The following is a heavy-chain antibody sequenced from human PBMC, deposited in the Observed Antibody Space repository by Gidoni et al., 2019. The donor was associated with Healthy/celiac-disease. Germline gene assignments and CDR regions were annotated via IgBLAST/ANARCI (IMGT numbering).Heavy chain of an antibody. D-gene: IGHD1-26*01. J-gene: IGHJ4*02. CDR2: IIPILGIA. CDR1: GGTFSSYA. Sequence: QVQLVQSGAEVKKPGSSAKVSCKASGGTFSSYAISLVRQAPGPGLEWMGRIIPILGIANYAQKFQSRVTITADKSTSTDYMELSTLRSEDTAVYYCARDLVGATRSFDYWGQGTLVTVSS. V-gene: IGHV1-69*04. CDR3: ARDLVGATRSFDY.